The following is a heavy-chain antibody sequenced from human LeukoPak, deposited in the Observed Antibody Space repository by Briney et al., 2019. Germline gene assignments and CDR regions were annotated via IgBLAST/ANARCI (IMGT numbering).Heavy chain of an antibody. CDR3: ARRDSGWRNFDY. V-gene: IGHV5-51*01. J-gene: IGHJ4*02. CDR2: ISPGDSDT. Sequence: GESLKISCKGSGYSFTSNWIGWVRQMPGKGLEWMGIISPGDSDTRYSQSFQDQVTISADKSISIAYLQWRSLKASDTAMYYCARRDSGWRNFDYWGQGTLVTVSS. D-gene: IGHD6-19*01. CDR1: GYSFTSNW.